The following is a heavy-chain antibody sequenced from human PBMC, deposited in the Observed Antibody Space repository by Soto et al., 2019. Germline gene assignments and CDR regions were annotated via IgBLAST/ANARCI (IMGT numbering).Heavy chain of an antibody. Sequence: LRLSCAASGFIFSSYAMHWVRQAPGKGLEWVAVISFDGSYKYYADSVKGRFTISRDNSKNTLCLQMNSLRAEDTAVYYCPRGYDFWSGYYYPYGMDVWGQGNTVTVSS. D-gene: IGHD3-3*01. V-gene: IGHV3-30-3*01. CDR3: PRGYDFWSGYYYPYGMDV. J-gene: IGHJ6*02. CDR2: ISFDGSYK. CDR1: GFIFSSYA.